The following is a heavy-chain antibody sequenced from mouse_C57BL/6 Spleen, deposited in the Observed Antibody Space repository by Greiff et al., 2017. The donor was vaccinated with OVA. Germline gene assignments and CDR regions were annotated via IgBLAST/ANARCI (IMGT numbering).Heavy chain of an antibody. J-gene: IGHJ2*01. CDR1: GYAFSSSW. D-gene: IGHD1-1*01. CDR3: ARRDYGSSYFDY. Sequence: QVQLQQSGPELAKPGASVKISCKASGYAFSSSWMNWVKQRPGKGLEWIGRIYPGDGDTNYNGKFKGKATLTADKSSSTAYMQLSSLTSEDSAVYFCARRDYGSSYFDYWGQGTTLTVSS. CDR2: IYPGDGDT. V-gene: IGHV1-82*01.